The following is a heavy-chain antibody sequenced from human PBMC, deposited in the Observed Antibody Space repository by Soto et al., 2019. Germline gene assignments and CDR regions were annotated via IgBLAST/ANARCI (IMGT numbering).Heavy chain of an antibody. CDR1: GGSISTSNW. CDR2: VYHSGST. J-gene: IGHJ4*02. Sequence: QVQLQESGPGLVKPSGTLSLTCAVSGGSISTSNWWSWVRQPPGKGLEWIGEVYHSGSTNYNPSLKSRCAMSVDKSKNQFSLKLNSVTAADTALYYCATTSTSGTRFDYWGQGSLVTVSS. V-gene: IGHV4-4*02. CDR3: ATTSTSGTRFDY. D-gene: IGHD1-1*01.